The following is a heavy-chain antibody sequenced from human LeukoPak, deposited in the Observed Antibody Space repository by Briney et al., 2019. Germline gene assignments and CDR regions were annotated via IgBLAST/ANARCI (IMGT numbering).Heavy chain of an antibody. V-gene: IGHV1-8*01. D-gene: IGHD6-13*01. Sequence: GASVKVSCKASGYTFTSYDINWVRQATGQGLEWMGWMNPNSGNAGYARKFQGRVTMTRNTSISTAYMELSSLRSEDTAVYYCARGMNSSSWFNFYYYYGMDVWGQGTTVTVSS. J-gene: IGHJ6*02. CDR1: GYTFTSYD. CDR2: MNPNSGNA. CDR3: ARGMNSSSWFNFYYYYGMDV.